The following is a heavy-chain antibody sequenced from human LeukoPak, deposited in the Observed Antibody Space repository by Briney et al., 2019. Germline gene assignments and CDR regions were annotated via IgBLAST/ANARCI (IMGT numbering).Heavy chain of an antibody. V-gene: IGHV3-23*01. CDR3: AKDRDVLMVYATFDY. CDR2: ISGSGGST. D-gene: IGHD2-8*01. CDR1: GFTISSYA. J-gene: IGHJ4*02. Sequence: GGSLRLSCAASGFTISSYAMSWVRQAPGKGLEWVSAISGSGGSTYYADSVKGRFTISRDNSKNTLYLQMNSLRAEDTAVYYCAKDRDVLMVYATFDYWGQGTLVTVSS.